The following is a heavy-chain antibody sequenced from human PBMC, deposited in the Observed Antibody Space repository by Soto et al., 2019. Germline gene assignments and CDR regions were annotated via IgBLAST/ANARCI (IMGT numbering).Heavy chain of an antibody. CDR1: GFSLSTRGMC. V-gene: IGHV2-70*11. Sequence: SGLKRVNPRQTLTKTFTFAGFSLSTRGMCVSWIRQPPGKALEWLARIDWDDDKYYSTSLKTRLTISKDTSKNQVVLTMTNMDPVDTATYYCARVGEITTIDYWGQGTLVTVSS. CDR3: ARVGEITTIDY. D-gene: IGHD4-4*01. J-gene: IGHJ4*02. CDR2: IDWDDDK.